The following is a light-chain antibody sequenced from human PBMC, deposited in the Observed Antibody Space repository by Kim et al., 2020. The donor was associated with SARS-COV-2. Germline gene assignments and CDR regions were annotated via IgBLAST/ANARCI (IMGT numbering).Light chain of an antibody. J-gene: IGLJ2*01. V-gene: IGLV4-69*01. CDR2: LNSDGSH. CDR3: QTWGTGIRV. Sequence: QPVLTQSPSASASLGASVKLTCTLSSGHSSYAIAWHQQQPEKGSRYLMKLNSDGSHSKGDGIPDRFSGSSSGAERYLTISSLQSEDEADYYCQTWGTGIRVFGGGTQLTVL. CDR1: SGHSSYA.